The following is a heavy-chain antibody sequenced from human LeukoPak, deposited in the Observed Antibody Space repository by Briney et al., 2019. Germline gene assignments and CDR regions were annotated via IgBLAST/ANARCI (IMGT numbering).Heavy chain of an antibody. V-gene: IGHV4-34*01. J-gene: IGHJ4*02. CDR2: IHPYGDL. D-gene: IGHD2-21*01. CDR1: GGSCSDYY. CDR3: ARGRDRSKAGEH. Sequence: SETLSLTRAVSGGSCSDYYCSWIRQPPGKGLEWIGEIHPYGDLYYNSSLTSRLTISIDTSKTQFSLRLTSLTAADTAFYYCARGRDRSKAGEHWGQGTLVTVSS.